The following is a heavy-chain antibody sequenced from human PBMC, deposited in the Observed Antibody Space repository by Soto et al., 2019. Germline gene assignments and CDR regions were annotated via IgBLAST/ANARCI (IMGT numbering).Heavy chain of an antibody. Sequence: SETLSLTCTVSGGSISSYYGSWIRQPPGKGLEWIGYIYYSGSTNYNPSLKSRVTISVDTSKNQFSLKLSSVTAADTAVYYCARLGGYYQALDSWGQGTLVTVSS. CDR2: IYYSGST. J-gene: IGHJ4*02. CDR1: GGSISSYY. CDR3: ARLGGYYQALDS. D-gene: IGHD3-22*01. V-gene: IGHV4-59*01.